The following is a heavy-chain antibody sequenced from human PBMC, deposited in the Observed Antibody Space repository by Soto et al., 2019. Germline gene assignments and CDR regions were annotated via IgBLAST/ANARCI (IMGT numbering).Heavy chain of an antibody. V-gene: IGHV3-21*01. D-gene: IGHD1-1*01. CDR2: IDSSGSYI. J-gene: IGHJ5*02. CDR1: GFTFSTYT. Sequence: EVQLVESGGGLVKPGGSLRLSCAASGFTFSTYTMNWVRQTPGKGLEWVSSIDSSGSYIYYADSVKGRFTISRDNGKNSLDLQMNSLRAEDTALYYCARPGTGTTYNWFDPWGPGTLVTVSS. CDR3: ARPGTGTTYNWFDP.